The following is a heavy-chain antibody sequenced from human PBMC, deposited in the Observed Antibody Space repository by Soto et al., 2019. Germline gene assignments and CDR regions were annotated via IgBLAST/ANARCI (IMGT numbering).Heavy chain of an antibody. V-gene: IGHV3-23*01. CDR1: GFTFSSYA. Sequence: EVQLLESGGGLVQPGGSLRLSCAASGFTFSSYAMSWVRQAPGKGLEWVSAIIGSGGRKYYAGSVKGRFTISRDNSKNTLYLQMNSLRAEDTAVYYCAKDSRPTYYYDSSGLGAFDIWGQGTMVTVSS. CDR2: IIGSGGRK. CDR3: AKDSRPTYYYDSSGLGAFDI. J-gene: IGHJ3*02. D-gene: IGHD3-22*01.